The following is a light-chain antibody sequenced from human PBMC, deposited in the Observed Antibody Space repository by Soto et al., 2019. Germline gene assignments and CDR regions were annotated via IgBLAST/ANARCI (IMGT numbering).Light chain of an antibody. CDR2: DVS. CDR3: CSYTSTSTYV. CDR1: SSDIGGYNY. J-gene: IGLJ1*01. V-gene: IGLV2-14*01. Sequence: SVLTQPAPVSGSPGQSITISCPRTSSDIGGYNYVSWYQQHPGKAPKLVIYDVSNRPSGASNRFSGSKSGNTASLTISGLQAEDEADYYCCSYTSTSTYVFGTGTKVTVL.